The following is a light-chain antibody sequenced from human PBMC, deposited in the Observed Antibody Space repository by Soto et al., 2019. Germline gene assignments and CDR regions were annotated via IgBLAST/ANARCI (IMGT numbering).Light chain of an antibody. J-gene: IGLJ2*01. CDR2: EVS. Sequence: QSVLTQPASVSGSPGQSNPISCTGTSSDVGGYNYVSWYQQHPGTAPKLMIYEVSNRPSGVSNRFSGYKSGNTASLTISGLQAEDEADYYCSSYTSSSTVVFGGGTKVTVL. CDR1: SSDVGGYNY. CDR3: SSYTSSSTVV. V-gene: IGLV2-14*01.